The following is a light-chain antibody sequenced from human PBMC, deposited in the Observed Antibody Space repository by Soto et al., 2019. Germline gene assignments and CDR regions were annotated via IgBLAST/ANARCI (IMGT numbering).Light chain of an antibody. Sequence: QSVLTQPPSVSGSPGQSVTISCTGTNVDFDTYNRVSWYQQPPGTAPRLMIYEVTNRPSGVPDRFSGSKSGNRASLTISGLQAEDEADYYCCSFAGSYTSYVFGTGTKLTVL. V-gene: IGLV2-18*02. CDR1: NVDFDTYNR. CDR3: CSFAGSYTSYV. CDR2: EVT. J-gene: IGLJ1*01.